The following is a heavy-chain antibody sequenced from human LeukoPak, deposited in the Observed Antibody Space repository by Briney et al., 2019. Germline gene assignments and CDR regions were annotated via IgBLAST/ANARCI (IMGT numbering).Heavy chain of an antibody. J-gene: IGHJ4*02. CDR2: ISISSNYI. CDR3: ARGRGVGATALDY. D-gene: IGHD1-26*01. V-gene: IGHV3-21*01. Sequence: GGSLRLSCAASGFTFSRYSMNWVRQAPGKGLEWVSSISISSNYIYYTDSVKGRCTISRDNGKNSLYLQMNSLRAEDTAVYYCARGRGVGATALDYWGQGTLVTVSS. CDR1: GFTFSRYS.